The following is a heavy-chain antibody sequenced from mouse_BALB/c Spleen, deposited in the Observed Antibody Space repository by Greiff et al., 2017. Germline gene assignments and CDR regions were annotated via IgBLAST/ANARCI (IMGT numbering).Heavy chain of an antibody. CDR2: ISTYYGDA. J-gene: IGHJ2*01. Sequence: VKLQESGAELVRPGVSVKISCKGSGYTFTDYAMHWVKQSHAKSLEWIGVISTYYGDASYNQKFKGKATMTVDKSSSTAYMELARLTSEDSAIYYCARGDYGNFFDYWGQGTTLTVSS. D-gene: IGHD2-1*01. CDR3: ARGDYGNFFDY. CDR1: GYTFTDYA. V-gene: IGHV1S137*01.